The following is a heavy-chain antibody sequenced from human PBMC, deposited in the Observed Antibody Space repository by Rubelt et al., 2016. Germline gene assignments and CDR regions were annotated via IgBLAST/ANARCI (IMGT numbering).Heavy chain of an antibody. CDR3: ARKTRMDSLFDP. J-gene: IGHJ5*02. CDR2: IYYSGST. CDR1: GGSISSYY. Sequence: QLQLQESGPGLVKPSETLSLTCTVSGGSISSYYWSWIRQPPGKGLEWIGYIYYSGSTNYNPSLKSRVTISVDTSKNQFALKLSTVTAADTAVYYCARKTRMDSLFDPWGQGTLVTVSS. D-gene: IGHD2-2*03. V-gene: IGHV4-59*01.